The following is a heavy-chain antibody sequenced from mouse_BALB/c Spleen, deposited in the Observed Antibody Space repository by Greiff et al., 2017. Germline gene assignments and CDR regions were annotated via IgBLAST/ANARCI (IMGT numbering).Heavy chain of an antibody. Sequence: EVKLQESGGGLVQPGGSLKLSCAASGFTFSSYIMSWVRQTPEKRLEWVAYISSGSSTIYYADTVKGRFTISRDNPKNTLFLQMTSLRSEDTAMYYCARRNYDYDGAMDYWGQGTSVTVSS. J-gene: IGHJ4*01. CDR3: ARRNYDYDGAMDY. CDR2: ISSGSSTI. CDR1: GFTFSSYI. D-gene: IGHD2-4*01. V-gene: IGHV5-17*02.